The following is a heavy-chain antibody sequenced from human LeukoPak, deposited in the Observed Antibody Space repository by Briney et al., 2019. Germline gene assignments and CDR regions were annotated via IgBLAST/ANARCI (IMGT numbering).Heavy chain of an antibody. CDR2: IIPIFGTA. D-gene: IGHD2-2*01. Sequence: GASVKVSCTASGGTFSSYAISWVRQAPGQGLEWMGGIIPIFGTANYAQKLQGRVTITADESTSTAYMELSSLRSEDTAVYYCARGPLGYCSSTSCYPLFDYWGQGTLVTVSS. J-gene: IGHJ4*02. CDR3: ARGPLGYCSSTSCYPLFDY. V-gene: IGHV1-69*13. CDR1: GGTFSSYA.